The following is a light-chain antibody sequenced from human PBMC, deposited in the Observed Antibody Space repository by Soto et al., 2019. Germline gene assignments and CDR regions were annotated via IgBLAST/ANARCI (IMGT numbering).Light chain of an antibody. CDR1: QSVLYSSNNKDS. J-gene: IGKJ4*01. Sequence: DIVMTQSPGSLAVSLGERATINCRSSQSVLYSSNNKDSIAWYQQKPGQPPRLVIYWASTRESGVPDRFSGSGSGTDFTLTISSLQAEDVAVYYCQQYLDLLTFGGGTKVEIK. CDR3: QQYLDLLT. V-gene: IGKV4-1*01. CDR2: WAS.